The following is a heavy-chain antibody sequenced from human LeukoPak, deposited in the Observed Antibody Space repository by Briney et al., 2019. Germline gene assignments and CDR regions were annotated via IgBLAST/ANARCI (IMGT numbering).Heavy chain of an antibody. J-gene: IGHJ6*03. D-gene: IGHD4-23*01. CDR2: INHSGST. V-gene: IGHV4-34*01. CDR3: ARPRWYYYMDV. Sequence: SETLSLTCAVYGGSFSGYYWSWIRQPPGKGLEWIGEINHSGSTNYNPSLKSRVTISVDTSKNQFSLKLSSVTAADTAVYYCARPRWYYYMDVWGKGTTVTVS. CDR1: GGSFSGYY.